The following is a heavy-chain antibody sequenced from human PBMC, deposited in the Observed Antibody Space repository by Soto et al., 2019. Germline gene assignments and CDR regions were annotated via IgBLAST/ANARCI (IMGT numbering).Heavy chain of an antibody. J-gene: IGHJ4*02. D-gene: IGHD3-22*01. CDR3: AKDQGSSGYGPLDY. CDR1: GFTFSSYG. Sequence: GGSLRLSCAASGFTFSSYGMHWVRQAPGKGLEWVAVISYDGSNKYYADSAKGRFTISRDNSKNTLYLQMNSLRAEDTAVYYCAKDQGSSGYGPLDYWGQGTLVTVSS. V-gene: IGHV3-30*18. CDR2: ISYDGSNK.